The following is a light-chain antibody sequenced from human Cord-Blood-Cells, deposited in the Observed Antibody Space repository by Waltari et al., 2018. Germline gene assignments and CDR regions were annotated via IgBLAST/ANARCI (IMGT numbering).Light chain of an antibody. J-gene: IGLJ3*02. CDR1: SSDVGGYNY. V-gene: IGLV2-14*03. Sequence: QSALTQPASVSGSPGQSITISCTGTSSDVGGYNYVSWYQQHPGKAPKLMIYDVSNRPSGFSNRSSGSKSVNTASLTISGLQAEDEADYYCSSYTSSSTLVFGGGTKLTVL. CDR2: DVS. CDR3: SSYTSSSTLV.